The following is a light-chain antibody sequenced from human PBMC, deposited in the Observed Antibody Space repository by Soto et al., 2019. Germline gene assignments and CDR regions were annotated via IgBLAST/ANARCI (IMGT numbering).Light chain of an antibody. CDR1: SNDIGAYNY. Sequence: QSALTQPASVSGSPGQSVTISCTGTSNDIGAYNYVSWYQQHPGKAPKLMIYDVSSRPSGVSNRLSGSRSGNTASLTISGLQAEDEADYYCSSYATSISYVFGTGTKLTVL. CDR3: SSYATSISYV. V-gene: IGLV2-14*01. CDR2: DVS. J-gene: IGLJ1*01.